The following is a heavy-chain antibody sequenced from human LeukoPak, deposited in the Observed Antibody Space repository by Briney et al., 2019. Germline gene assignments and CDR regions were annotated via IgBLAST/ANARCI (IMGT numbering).Heavy chain of an antibody. CDR1: GFTFSSYG. CDR3: AKDPYSGYDFWHFDY. V-gene: IGHV3-30*18. CDR2: ISYDGSNK. J-gene: IGHJ4*02. D-gene: IGHD5-12*01. Sequence: SGGSLRLSCAASGFTFSSYGMHWVRQAPGKGLEWVAVISYDGSNKYYADSVKGRFTIPRDNSKNTLYLQMNSLRAEDTAVYYCAKDPYSGYDFWHFDYWGQGTLVTVSS.